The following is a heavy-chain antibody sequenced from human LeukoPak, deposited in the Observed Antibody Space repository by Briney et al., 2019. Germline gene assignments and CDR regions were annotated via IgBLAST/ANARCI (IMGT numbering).Heavy chain of an antibody. CDR1: GFTFDDYA. Sequence: GRSLRLSCAASGFTFDDYAMHWVRQAPGKGLEWVSGISWNSGSIGYADSVKGRFTISRDNAKNSLYLQMNSLRAEDTALYYCAKEQMAGAFDYWGQGTLVTVSS. D-gene: IGHD6-19*01. CDR3: AKEQMAGAFDY. J-gene: IGHJ4*02. V-gene: IGHV3-9*01. CDR2: ISWNSGSI.